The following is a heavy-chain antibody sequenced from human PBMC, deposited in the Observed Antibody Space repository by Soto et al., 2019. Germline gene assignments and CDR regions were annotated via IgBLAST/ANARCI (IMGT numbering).Heavy chain of an antibody. D-gene: IGHD2-2*01. Sequence: QVQLVQYGPEVKKPGASVKVSCKASGYTFSICGISWVRQAPGQGLEWMGWISAYNGNTNYAQNLQGRVTMTTDTSTSTAYMELRSLRSDDTAVYYCARDRYCSSTSCYSQTDWFDPWGQGTLVTVSS. CDR1: GYTFSICG. J-gene: IGHJ5*02. CDR2: ISAYNGNT. V-gene: IGHV1-18*01. CDR3: ARDRYCSSTSCYSQTDWFDP.